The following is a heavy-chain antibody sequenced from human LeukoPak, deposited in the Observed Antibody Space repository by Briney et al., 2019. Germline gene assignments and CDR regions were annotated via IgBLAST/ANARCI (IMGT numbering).Heavy chain of an antibody. CDR2: ISYDGSNK. V-gene: IGHV3-30*04. CDR1: GFTFSSYA. CDR3: ARDLRGPRWLVRYYYYGMDV. J-gene: IGHJ6*02. D-gene: IGHD6-19*01. Sequence: QPGGSLRLSRAASGFTFSSYAMHWVRQAPGKGLEWVAVISYDGSNKYYADSAKGRFTISRDNSKNTLYLQMNSLRAEDTAVYYCARDLRGPRWLVRYYYYGMDVWGQGTTVTVSS.